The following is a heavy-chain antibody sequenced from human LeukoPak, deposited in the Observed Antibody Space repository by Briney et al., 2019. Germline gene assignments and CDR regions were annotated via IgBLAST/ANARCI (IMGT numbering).Heavy chain of an antibody. J-gene: IGHJ6*03. CDR3: TRTSDILTGYTPREAYYYYYHMDV. Sequence: GGSLRLSCAASGFTFSSYAMSWVRQAPGKGLEWVSTMSGSGGSTYYADSVKGRFTISRDNSKNTAYLQMNSLKTEDTAVYYCTRTSDILTGYTPREAYYYYYHMDVWGKGTTVTISS. V-gene: IGHV3-23*01. D-gene: IGHD3-9*01. CDR1: GFTFSSYA. CDR2: MSGSGGST.